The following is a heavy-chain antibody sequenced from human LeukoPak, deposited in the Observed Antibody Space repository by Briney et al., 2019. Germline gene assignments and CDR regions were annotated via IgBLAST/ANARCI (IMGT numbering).Heavy chain of an antibody. V-gene: IGHV3-21*01. CDR2: ISGSTSYI. CDR3: ARLRGYSYGYADY. D-gene: IGHD5-18*01. J-gene: IGHJ4*02. Sequence: GGSLRLSCAASGFIFSNYIMNWVRQAPGKGLEWVSSISGSTSYIYYADSVKGRFTISRDNAESSLYLQMDSLRADDTAVYYCARLRGYSYGYADYWGQGILVTVSS. CDR1: GFIFSNYI.